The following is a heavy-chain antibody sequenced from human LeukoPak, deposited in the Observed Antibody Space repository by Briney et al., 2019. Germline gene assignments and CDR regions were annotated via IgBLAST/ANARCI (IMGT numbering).Heavy chain of an antibody. V-gene: IGHV3-23*01. CDR2: ISGNGGST. J-gene: IGHJ4*02. CDR3: EKDAPSGYNYGYLFDY. D-gene: IGHD5-18*01. Sequence: GGSLRLSCAASGFTFSSYAMSWVRQAPGKGLEWVSGISGNGGSTYYADSVKGRFTISRDNSKNTLYLQMNSLRAEDTAVYYCEKDAPSGYNYGYLFDYWGQGTLVTVSS. CDR1: GFTFSSYA.